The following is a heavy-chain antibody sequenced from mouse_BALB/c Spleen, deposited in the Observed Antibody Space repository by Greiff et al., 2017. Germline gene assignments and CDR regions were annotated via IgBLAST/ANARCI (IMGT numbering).Heavy chain of an antibody. CDR2: IYPGDGDT. J-gene: IGHJ3*01. V-gene: IGHV1-87*01. CDR3: ARENGNYGFAY. Sequence: VQLQQSGAELARPGASVKLSCKASGYTFTSYWMQWVKQRPGQGLEWIGAIYPGDGDTRYTQKFKGKATLTADKSSSTAYMQLSSLASEDSAVYYCARENGNYGFAYWGQGTLVTVSA. D-gene: IGHD2-1*01. CDR1: GYTFTSYW.